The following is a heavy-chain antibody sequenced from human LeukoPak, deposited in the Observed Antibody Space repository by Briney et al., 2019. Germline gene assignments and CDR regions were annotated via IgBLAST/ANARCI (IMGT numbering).Heavy chain of an antibody. Sequence: GRSLRLSCAASGFTFSSYGMHWVRQAPGKGLERVAVISYDGSNKYYADSVKGRFTISRDNSKNTLYLQMNSLRAGDTAVYYCAKDSGSSGWENYYYYGMDVWGQGTTVTVSS. J-gene: IGHJ6*02. CDR1: GFTFSSYG. V-gene: IGHV3-30*18. D-gene: IGHD6-19*01. CDR2: ISYDGSNK. CDR3: AKDSGSSGWENYYYYGMDV.